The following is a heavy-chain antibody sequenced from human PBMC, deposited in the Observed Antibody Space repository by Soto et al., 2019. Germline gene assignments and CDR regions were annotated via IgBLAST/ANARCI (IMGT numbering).Heavy chain of an antibody. CDR1: GGSVSSGSFY. J-gene: IGHJ4*02. Sequence: LSLTCTVSGGSVSSGSFYWSWIRQPPGMGLEWIGFVYYIGRTNYNPSLKSRFTISRDNSKNTLYLQMNSLRTEDTAVYYCARDGDYYVTYFLDYWGQGTLVTVSS. D-gene: IGHD3-10*02. CDR2: VYYIGRT. CDR3: ARDGDYYVTYFLDY. V-gene: IGHV4-61*01.